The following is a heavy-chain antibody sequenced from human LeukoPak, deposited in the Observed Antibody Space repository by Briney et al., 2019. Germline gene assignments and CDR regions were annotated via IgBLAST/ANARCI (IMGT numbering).Heavy chain of an antibody. CDR2: IYPGDSDT. V-gene: IGHV5-51*01. D-gene: IGHD6-13*01. Sequence: GEALKISFKGSGCRFTSYWIGWVRRKPGKGVEGMGIIYPGDSDTRYSPSFQGQVTISADKSISTAYLQWSSLKASDTAMYYCARSYSSSWYIRIDYWGQGTLVTASS. CDR3: ARSYSSSWYIRIDY. CDR1: GCRFTSYW. J-gene: IGHJ4*02.